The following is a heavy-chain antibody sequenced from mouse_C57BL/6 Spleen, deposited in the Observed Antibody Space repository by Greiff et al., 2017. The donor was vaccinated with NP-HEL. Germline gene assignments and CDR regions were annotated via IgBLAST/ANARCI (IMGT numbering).Heavy chain of an antibody. CDR3: ARGDWYFDV. Sequence: ESGPELVKPGASVKISCKASGYAFSSSWMNWVKQRPGKGLEWIGRIYPGDGDTNYNGKFKGKATLTADKSSSTAYMQLSSLTSEDSAVYFCARGDWYFDVWGTGTTVTVSS. CDR2: IYPGDGDT. V-gene: IGHV1-82*01. J-gene: IGHJ1*03. CDR1: GYAFSSSW.